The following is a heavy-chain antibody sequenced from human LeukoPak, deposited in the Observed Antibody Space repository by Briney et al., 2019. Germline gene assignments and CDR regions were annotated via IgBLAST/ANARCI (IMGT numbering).Heavy chain of an antibody. V-gene: IGHV3-49*04. Sequence: PGASLRLSCTASGFTFGDYAMNWVRLAPGKGLEWVGFIRSTPYGGTTEYAASVKGRFTIFRDDSKSIAYLQMNSLKTEDTAMYYCTRAGVVSYYFDYWGQGTLVTVSS. CDR2: IRSTPYGGTT. D-gene: IGHD3-10*01. J-gene: IGHJ4*02. CDR3: TRAGVVSYYFDY. CDR1: GFTFGDYA.